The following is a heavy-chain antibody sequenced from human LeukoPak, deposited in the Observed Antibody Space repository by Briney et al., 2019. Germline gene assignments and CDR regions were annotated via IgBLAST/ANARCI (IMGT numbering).Heavy chain of an antibody. CDR2: IYTSGST. J-gene: IGHJ6*03. V-gene: IGHV4-4*07. CDR3: ARDHTPYCSSTSCYDYYYYMDV. D-gene: IGHD2-2*01. Sequence: SETLSLTCTVSGGSISSYYWSWIRQPAGKGLEWIGRIYTSGSTNYNPSLKSRVTMSVDTSKNQFSLKLSSVTAADTAVYYCARDHTPYCSSTSCYDYYYYMDVWGKGTTVTVSS. CDR1: GGSISSYY.